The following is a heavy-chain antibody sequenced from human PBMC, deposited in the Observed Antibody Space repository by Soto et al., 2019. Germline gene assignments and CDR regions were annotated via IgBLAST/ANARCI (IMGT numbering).Heavy chain of an antibody. CDR2: IKSKTDGGTT. CDR1: GFTFGNAW. V-gene: IGHV3-15*07. CDR3: XXPXXXXXXXXXXYYYXXDV. Sequence: GSLRLSCAASGFTFGNAWMNWVGQAPGKGLEWVGRIKSKTDGGTTDYAAPVKGRFTISRDDSKNTLYLQMNSLKTEDTAMYXXXXPXXXXXXXXXXYYYXXDVWGQGTTVTVSS. J-gene: IGHJ6*02.